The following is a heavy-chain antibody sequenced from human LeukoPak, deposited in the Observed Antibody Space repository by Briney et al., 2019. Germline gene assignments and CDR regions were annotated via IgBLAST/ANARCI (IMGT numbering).Heavy chain of an antibody. D-gene: IGHD3-22*01. CDR1: GGSISSYY. V-gene: IGHV4-59*12. CDR3: ARAGYYDSSGYDAFDI. J-gene: IGHJ3*02. CDR2: IYYSGST. Sequence: PSETLSLTCTVSGGSISSYYWSWIRQPPGKGLEWIGYIYYSGSTNYNPSLKSRVTMSVDTSKNQFSLKLSSVTAADTAVYYCARAGYYDSSGYDAFDIWGQGTMVTVSS.